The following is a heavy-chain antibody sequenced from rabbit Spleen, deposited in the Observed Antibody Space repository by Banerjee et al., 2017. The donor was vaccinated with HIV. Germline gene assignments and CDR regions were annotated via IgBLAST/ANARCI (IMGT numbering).Heavy chain of an antibody. CDR3: ARDLASVVGWNFNV. CDR2: INTYTGKP. J-gene: IGHJ4*01. D-gene: IGHD3-1*01. Sequence: QEQLVESGGGLVKAEGSLTLTCKASGFSFSDRDVMCWFRQAPGKGLQWIACINTYTGKPVYATWAKGRFTISRTSSTTVTLQMTSLTAADTATYFCARDLASVVGWNFNVWGQGTLVTVS. V-gene: IGHV1S45*01. CDR1: GFSFSDRDV.